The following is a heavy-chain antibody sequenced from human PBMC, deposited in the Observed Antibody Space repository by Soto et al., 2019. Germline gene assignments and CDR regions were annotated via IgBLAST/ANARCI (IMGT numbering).Heavy chain of an antibody. D-gene: IGHD3-22*01. CDR1: GFTFSSYG. J-gene: IGHJ3*02. CDR2: IWYDGSNK. Sequence: GGSLRLSCAASGFTFSSYGMHWVRQAPGKGLEWVAVIWYDGSNKYYADSVKGRFTISRDNSKNTLYLQMNSLRAEDTAVYYCARALYYDSSGYHDAFDIWGQGTMVTVSS. CDR3: ARALYYDSSGYHDAFDI. V-gene: IGHV3-33*01.